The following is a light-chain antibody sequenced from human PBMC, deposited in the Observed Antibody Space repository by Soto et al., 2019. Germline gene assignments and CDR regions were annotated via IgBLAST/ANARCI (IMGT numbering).Light chain of an antibody. CDR1: QTITTS. J-gene: IGKJ1*01. Sequence: DIQMTQSPSTLSASVGDGVTITCRASQTITTSLAWYQQKPGKAPKLLIYKASSLESGVPSRFSGRGSGTEFTLTISSLQPDDFATYYCQQYDSYSVRTFGQGTKVEI. CDR3: QQYDSYSVRT. V-gene: IGKV1-5*03. CDR2: KAS.